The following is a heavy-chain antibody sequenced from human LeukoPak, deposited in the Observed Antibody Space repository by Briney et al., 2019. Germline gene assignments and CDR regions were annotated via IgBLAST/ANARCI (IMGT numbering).Heavy chain of an antibody. Sequence: GGSLRLSCAASGFIYSHYGMHWVRQAPGKGLEWVAVIWSDGSNRFYAGSVKGRFTISRDNSQRTLFLQMNSLRVDDTAMYYCVRDAQRGFDYSNSLKYWGHGTLVTVSS. CDR3: VRDAQRGFDYSNSLKY. J-gene: IGHJ4*01. CDR1: GFIYSHYG. CDR2: IWSDGSNR. D-gene: IGHD4-11*01. V-gene: IGHV3-33*01.